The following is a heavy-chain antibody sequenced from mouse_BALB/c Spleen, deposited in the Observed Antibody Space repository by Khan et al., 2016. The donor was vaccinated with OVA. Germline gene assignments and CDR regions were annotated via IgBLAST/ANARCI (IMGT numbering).Heavy chain of an antibody. J-gene: IGHJ4*01. CDR2: IWSDGST. CDR3: ARQPYYHYNIMDY. D-gene: IGHD2-10*01. CDR1: GFSLTNYG. Sequence: QMQLEESGPGLVAPSQSLSITCTISGFSLTNYGVHWVRQPPGKGLEWLVVIWSDGSTTYNSALKSRLTISKDNSESQVFLKMNSIQTDDTAMYFCARQPYYHYNIMDYWGQGTSVTVSS. V-gene: IGHV2-6-1*01.